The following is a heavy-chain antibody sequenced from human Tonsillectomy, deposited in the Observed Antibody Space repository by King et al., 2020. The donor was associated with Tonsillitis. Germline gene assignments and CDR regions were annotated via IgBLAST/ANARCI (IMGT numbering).Heavy chain of an antibody. CDR2: IYPGDSDT. V-gene: IGHV5-51*03. D-gene: IGHD3-10*01. CDR3: AGRPLKFVPGTMVYFEY. Sequence: VQLVESGAEVKKPGETLKISCKGSGYSFTNYWIAWVRQMPGKGLEWMGIIYPGDSDTIYSPSFQVQVTISADKSISTAYLQWSSLKASDIAMYYCAGRPLKFVPGTMVYFEYWGQGTLVTVSS. CDR1: GYSFTNYW. J-gene: IGHJ4*02.